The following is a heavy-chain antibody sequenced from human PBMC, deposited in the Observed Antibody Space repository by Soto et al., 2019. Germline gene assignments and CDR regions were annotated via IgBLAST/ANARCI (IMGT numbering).Heavy chain of an antibody. CDR1: GFTFDDYG. V-gene: IGHV3-20*01. CDR2: FNWDGGST. CDR3: ARDVGNWNYEGFYWFDP. Sequence: AGGSLRLSCAASGFTFDDYGMSWGRQAPGEGLEGGSGFNWDGGSTGYADSVKGRFTISRDNAKNSLYLQMDSLRAEDTALYHCARDVGNWNYEGFYWFDPWGQGTLVTVSS. J-gene: IGHJ5*02. D-gene: IGHD1-7*01.